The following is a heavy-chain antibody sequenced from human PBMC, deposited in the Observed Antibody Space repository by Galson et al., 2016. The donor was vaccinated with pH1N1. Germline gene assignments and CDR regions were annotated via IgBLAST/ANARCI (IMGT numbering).Heavy chain of an antibody. V-gene: IGHV4-31*03. CDR2: IFYTGST. CDR1: GDSISRAGYY. J-gene: IGHJ4*02. Sequence: TLSLTCTVSGDSISRAGYYWSWFRQLPGKGLEWIGYIFYTGSTTYNPSLESRITISMDASKNLVSLKLTSVSAADTAVYYCARGGDGVTVFGIVSHFWGQGTLVTVSS. CDR3: ARGGDGVTVFGIVSHF. D-gene: IGHD3-3*01.